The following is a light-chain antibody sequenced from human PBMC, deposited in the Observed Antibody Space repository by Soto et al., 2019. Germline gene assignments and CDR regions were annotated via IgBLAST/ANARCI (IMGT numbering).Light chain of an antibody. CDR1: QSINNNF. J-gene: IGKJ1*01. CDR2: RAS. CDR3: QQYTNAPRT. V-gene: IGKV3-20*01. Sequence: EIVLTQSPGSLSLSPGETATLSCRASQSINNNFLAWHQQRPGQAPRLLIFRASQRASGIPDRFRGSGSGTDFTLTITGLEPEDFAVYYCQQYTNAPRTFGQGTKVDIK.